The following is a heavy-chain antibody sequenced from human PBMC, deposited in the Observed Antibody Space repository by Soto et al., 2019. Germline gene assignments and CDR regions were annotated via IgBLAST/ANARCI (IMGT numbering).Heavy chain of an antibody. CDR3: ATNGDNWNYGSNHYYGMDV. CDR1: GCSFSSYW. Sequence: GESLKISCKGSGCSFSSYWIGWVRQMPGKGLEWMVNINPGASDTRYIPSFQGQVTISADKSISTAYLQWSSLKASDTAMYYCATNGDNWNYGSNHYYGMDVWGQGTTVTVSS. J-gene: IGHJ6*02. CDR2: INPGASDT. V-gene: IGHV5-51*01. D-gene: IGHD1-7*01.